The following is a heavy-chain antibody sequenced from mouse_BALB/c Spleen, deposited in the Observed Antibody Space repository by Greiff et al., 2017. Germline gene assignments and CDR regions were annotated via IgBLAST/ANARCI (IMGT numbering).Heavy chain of an antibody. D-gene: IGHD2-1*01. V-gene: IGHV2-9*02. J-gene: IGHJ4*01. CDR2: IWAGGST. Sequence: QVQLKQSGPGLVAPSQSLSITCTVSGFSLTSYGVHWVRQPPGKGLEWLGVIWAGGSTNYNSALMSRLSISKDNSKSQVFLKMNSLQTDDTAMYYCASLYYGNYGYAMDYWGQGTSVTVSS. CDR1: GFSLTSYG. CDR3: ASLYYGNYGYAMDY.